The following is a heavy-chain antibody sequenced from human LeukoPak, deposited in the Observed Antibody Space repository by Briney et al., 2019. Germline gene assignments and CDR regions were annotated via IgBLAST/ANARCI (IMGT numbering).Heavy chain of an antibody. CDR3: ARDRGDYFDY. CDR1: GFTFSSYA. Sequence: GGSLRLSCAASGFTFSSYAMSWVRQAPGKGLEWVSAISGSGGSTCYADSVKGRFTISRDNSKNTLYLQMNSLRAEDTAVYCCARDRGDYFDYWGQGTLVTVSS. CDR2: ISGSGGST. J-gene: IGHJ4*02. V-gene: IGHV3-23*01.